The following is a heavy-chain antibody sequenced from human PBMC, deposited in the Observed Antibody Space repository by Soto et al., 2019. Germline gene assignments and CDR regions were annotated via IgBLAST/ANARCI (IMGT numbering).Heavy chain of an antibody. J-gene: IGHJ4*02. V-gene: IGHV1-3*01. CDR2: INAGNGNT. D-gene: IGHD3-10*01. CDR1: GYTFTSYA. CDR3: ARDWNYYYGSGSYFLDY. Sequence: GASVKVSCKASGYTFTSYAMHWVRQAPGQRLEWMGWINAGNGNTKYSQKFQGRVTITRDTSASTAYMELSSLRSEDTAVYYCARDWNYYYGSGSYFLDYWGQGTLVTVSS.